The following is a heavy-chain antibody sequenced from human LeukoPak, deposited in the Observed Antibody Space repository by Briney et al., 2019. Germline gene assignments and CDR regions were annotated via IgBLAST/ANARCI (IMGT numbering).Heavy chain of an antibody. CDR3: AGHVLRFLEWLLYPDY. V-gene: IGHV4-34*01. D-gene: IGHD3-3*01. CDR2: INHSGST. Sequence: SETLSLTCAVYDGSFSGYYWSWIRQPPAKGLEWIGEINHSGSTNYNPSLKSRVTISVDTSKNQFSPKLSSVTAADTAVYYCAGHVLRFLEWLLYPDYWGQGTLVTVSS. CDR1: DGSFSGYY. J-gene: IGHJ4*02.